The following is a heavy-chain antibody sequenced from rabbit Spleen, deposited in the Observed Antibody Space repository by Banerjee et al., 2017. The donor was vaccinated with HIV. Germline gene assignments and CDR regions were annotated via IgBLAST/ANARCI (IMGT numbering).Heavy chain of an antibody. Sequence: QDQLEESGGGLVKPEGSLTLTCKASGFSFSDRDVMCWVRQAPGKGLELIACINIVTGKSVYASWAKGRFIMSRTSSTTVTLQMTSLTAADTATYFCARDTGTSFSTYGMDLWGPGTLVTVS. CDR1: GFSFSDRDV. D-gene: IGHD8-1*01. CDR2: INIVTGKS. J-gene: IGHJ6*01. V-gene: IGHV1S45*01. CDR3: ARDTGTSFSTYGMDL.